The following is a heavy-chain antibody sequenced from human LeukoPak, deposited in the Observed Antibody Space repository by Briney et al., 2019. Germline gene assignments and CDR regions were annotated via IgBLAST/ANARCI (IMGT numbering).Heavy chain of an antibody. V-gene: IGHV5-51*01. D-gene: IGHD3-10*01. CDR2: IYPGDSDT. J-gene: IGHJ5*02. CDR1: GYSFTSYW. CDR3: ARAPPPVRGSGTSLYNWFDP. Sequence: GESLKISCKGSGYSFTSYWIGWVRQMPGKGLEWMGIIYPGDSDTRYSPSFQGQVTISADKSISTAYLQWSSLKASDTAMYYCARAPPPVRGSGTSLYNWFDPWGQGTLVTVSS.